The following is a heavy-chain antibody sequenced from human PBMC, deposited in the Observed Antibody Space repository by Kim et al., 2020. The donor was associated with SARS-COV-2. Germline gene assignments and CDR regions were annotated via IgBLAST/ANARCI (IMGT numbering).Heavy chain of an antibody. CDR3: ARDRRLITMIVVVKEYGMDV. D-gene: IGHD3-22*01. Sequence: SQTLSLTCAISGDSVSSNSAAWNWIRQSPSRGLEWLGRTYYRSKWYNDYAVSVKSRITINPDTSKNQFSLQLNSVTPEDTAVYYCARDRRLITMIVVVKEYGMDVWGQGTTVTVSS. CDR2: TYYRSKWYN. V-gene: IGHV6-1*01. J-gene: IGHJ6*02. CDR1: GDSVSSNSAA.